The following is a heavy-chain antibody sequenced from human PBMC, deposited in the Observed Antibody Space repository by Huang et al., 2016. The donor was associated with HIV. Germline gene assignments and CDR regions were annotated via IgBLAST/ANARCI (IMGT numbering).Heavy chain of an antibody. CDR3: ARGRYGTPNA. D-gene: IGHD5-18*01. Sequence: EVPLVESGGGLVQPGGSLRLSCAASGFTVNSNYMTWVRQAPGKGLEWVSLIYKGGKAHYADSAKGRFTITGDISQNTVFLQMSSLRVEDTAVYYCARGRYGTPNAWGQGTLVTVSS. J-gene: IGHJ5*02. V-gene: IGHV3-53*01. CDR1: GFTVNSNY. CDR2: IYKGGKA.